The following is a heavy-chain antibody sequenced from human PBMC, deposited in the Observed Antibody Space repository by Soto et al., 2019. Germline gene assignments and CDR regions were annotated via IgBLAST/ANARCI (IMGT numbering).Heavy chain of an antibody. D-gene: IGHD5-12*01. V-gene: IGHV3-9*01. CDR3: SKGRPRYSGLDTDFDA. CDR1: GFTFDEHS. CDR2: INYNGGRV. Sequence: EVRLVESGGGFVQPGRSLRLSCTDSGFTFDEHSMHWVRQAPGKGLEWVSGINYNGGRVAYVDSVRGRFTIARDNANNSLFLQMNSLRPEDTGLYFCSKGRPRYSGLDTDFDAWGQGTPVTVSS. J-gene: IGHJ4*02.